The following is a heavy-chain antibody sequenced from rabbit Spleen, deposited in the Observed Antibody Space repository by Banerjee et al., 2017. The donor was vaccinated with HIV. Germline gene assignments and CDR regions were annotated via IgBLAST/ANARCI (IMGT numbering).Heavy chain of an antibody. CDR2: INTATGKA. V-gene: IGHV1S45*01. Sequence: QEQLVESGGGLVQPTGSLTLTCKASGFSFGDRDVMCWVRQAPGKGLDWIACINTATGKAVYTTWAKGRFPISRTSSTTVTLRMTSLTAAYRAAYFCARDAGVIGWNFFLWGPGTLVTVS. D-gene: IGHD4-2*01. CDR1: GFSFGDRDV. J-gene: IGHJ4*01. CDR3: ARDAGVIGWNFFL.